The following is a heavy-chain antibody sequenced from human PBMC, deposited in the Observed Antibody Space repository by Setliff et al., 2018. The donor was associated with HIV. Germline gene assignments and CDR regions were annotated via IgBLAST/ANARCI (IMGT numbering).Heavy chain of an antibody. CDR2: IYSGGTT. CDR3: ARHAVPHYYDSSGPS. V-gene: IGHV4-39*07. D-gene: IGHD3-22*01. CDR1: GGSISSSSYY. Sequence: KPSETLSLTCTVSGGSISSSSYYWGWIRQPPGKGLEWIGNIYSGGTTYYNSSLRSRVTISVDTSKNQFSLKLNSVTAADTAVYYCARHAVPHYYDSSGPSRGPGTLVTVSS. J-gene: IGHJ4*02.